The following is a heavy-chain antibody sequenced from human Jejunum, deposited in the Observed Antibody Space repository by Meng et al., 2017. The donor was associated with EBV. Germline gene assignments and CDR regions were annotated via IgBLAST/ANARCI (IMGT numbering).Heavy chain of an antibody. CDR3: ASDISTATFGY. D-gene: IGHD2-21*02. CDR2: INTRTGNP. V-gene: IGHV7-4-1*02. Sequence: QVQLVQSGSELKKPXXSVKASCKASGYTFSRYAMNWVRQAPGQGLEWMGWINTRTGNPAYAQGFTGRFVFSLDTSVSTAYLQISSLKAEDTAVYYCASDISTATFGYWGHGTLVIVSS. J-gene: IGHJ4*01. CDR1: GYTFSRYA.